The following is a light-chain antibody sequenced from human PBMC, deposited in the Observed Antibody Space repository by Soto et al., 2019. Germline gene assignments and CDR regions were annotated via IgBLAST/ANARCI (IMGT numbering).Light chain of an antibody. V-gene: IGLV1-40*01. CDR1: SSSIGADYD. CDR2: GDT. Sequence: QSVLTQPPSVSGAPGQKITISCTGSSSSIGADYDVHWYQQVPGTAPKLLIFGDTNRPSGVPDRFSGSRSGTSASLAITGLQAEDEADYYCQSYDSSLSGVVFGGGTKLTVL. J-gene: IGLJ2*01. CDR3: QSYDSSLSGVV.